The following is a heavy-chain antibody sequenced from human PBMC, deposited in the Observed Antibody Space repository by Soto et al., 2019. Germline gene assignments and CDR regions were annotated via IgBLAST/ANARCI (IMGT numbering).Heavy chain of an antibody. CDR2: MSSDGSNK. CDR3: TRASGTGSGYYTQDLCYYAMDV. CDR1: GFTFSNFG. V-gene: IGHV3-33*01. D-gene: IGHD3-22*01. J-gene: IGHJ6*02. Sequence: GGSLRLSCAASGFTFSNFGMHWVRQAPGKGLEWVALMSSDGSNKKYGDSVKGRFTISRDNSKNTLYLQMNGLSGEDTAVYYCTRASGTGSGYYTQDLCYYAMDVWGQGTTVTVSS.